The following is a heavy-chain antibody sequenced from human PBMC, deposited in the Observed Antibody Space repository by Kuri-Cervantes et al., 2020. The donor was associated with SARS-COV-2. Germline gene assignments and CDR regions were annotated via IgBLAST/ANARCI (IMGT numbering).Heavy chain of an antibody. Sequence: SETLSLTCTVSGYSISSGYYWGWIRQPPGKGLEWIGSIYHSGSTYYNPSLKSRVTISVDTPKNQFSLKLSSVTAADTAVYYCARVRYCSSTSCRLGWYFDLWGRGTLVTVSS. CDR3: ARVRYCSSTSCRLGWYFDL. CDR2: IYHSGST. CDR1: GYSISSGYY. D-gene: IGHD2-2*01. J-gene: IGHJ2*01. V-gene: IGHV4-38-2*02.